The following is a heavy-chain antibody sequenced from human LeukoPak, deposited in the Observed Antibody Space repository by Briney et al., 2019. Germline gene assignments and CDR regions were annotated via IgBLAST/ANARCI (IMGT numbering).Heavy chain of an antibody. V-gene: IGHV3-30*18. CDR3: AKDLYRLGYCSSTSCWPFDY. Sequence: GGSLRLSCAASGFTFSSYGMHWVRKAPGKGMEWVAVISYDGSNKYYADSVKGRFTISRDNSKNTLFLQMNSLRAEDTAVYYCAKDLYRLGYCSSTSCWPFDYWGQGTLVTVSS. J-gene: IGHJ4*02. CDR1: GFTFSSYG. D-gene: IGHD2-2*01. CDR2: ISYDGSNK.